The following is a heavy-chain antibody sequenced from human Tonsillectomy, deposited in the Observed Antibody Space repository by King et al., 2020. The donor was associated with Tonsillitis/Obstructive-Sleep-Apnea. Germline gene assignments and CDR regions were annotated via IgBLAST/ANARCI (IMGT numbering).Heavy chain of an antibody. CDR2: IYSGGST. D-gene: IGHD6-19*01. CDR3: ARGYRYSTGWYNFDY. CDR1: GFTVSNNY. V-gene: IGHV3-66*01. J-gene: IGHJ4*02. Sequence: VQLVECGGGLVQPGGSLRLSCAASGFTVSNNYMNWVRQAPGKGLEWVSVIYSGGSTYYTDSVKDRFTISRDNSKNTLYLQMNTLRAEDTARYYCARGYRYSTGWYNFDYWGQGTLVTVSS.